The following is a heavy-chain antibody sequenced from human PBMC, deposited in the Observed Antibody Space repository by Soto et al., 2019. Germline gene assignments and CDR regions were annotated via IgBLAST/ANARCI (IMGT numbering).Heavy chain of an antibody. J-gene: IGHJ3*02. Sequence: GGSLRLSCAASGFTFSDYYMSWIRQAPGKGLEWVSYISSSGSTIYYADSVKGRFTISRDNAKNSLYLQMNSLRAEDTAVYYCARVFCSGGSCYFALGAFDIWGQGTMVTVSS. CDR1: GFTFSDYY. CDR2: ISSSGSTI. CDR3: ARVFCSGGSCYFALGAFDI. D-gene: IGHD2-15*01. V-gene: IGHV3-11*01.